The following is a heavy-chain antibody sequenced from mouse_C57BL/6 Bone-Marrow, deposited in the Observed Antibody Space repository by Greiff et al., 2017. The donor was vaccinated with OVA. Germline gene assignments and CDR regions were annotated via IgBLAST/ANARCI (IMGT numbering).Heavy chain of an antibody. V-gene: IGHV1-78*01. CDR1: GYTFTDHT. CDR2: IYPRDGST. J-gene: IGHJ2*01. CDR3: ARVGLLRDYFDD. D-gene: IGHD1-1*01. Sequence: VKLVESDAELVKPGASVKISCKVSGYTFTDHTIHWMKQRPEQGLEWIGYIYPRDGSTKYNEKFKGKATLTADKSSSTAYMQLNSLTSEDSAVYFCARVGLLRDYFDDWGQGTTLTVSS.